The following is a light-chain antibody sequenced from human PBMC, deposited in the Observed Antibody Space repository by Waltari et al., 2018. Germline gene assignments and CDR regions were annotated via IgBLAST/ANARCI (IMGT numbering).Light chain of an antibody. CDR2: DDN. J-gene: IGLJ2*01. V-gene: IGLV3-21*02. CDR1: NIGSKS. Sequence: SYVLTQPPSVSVAPGQTATITCGGDNIGSKSVHWYQQRAGQAPVLVVHDDNDRPSGIPERLSGSNSGNTATLTISRVEAGDEADFYCQVWDSGSGRPQVIFGGGTRLTVL. CDR3: QVWDSGSGRPQVI.